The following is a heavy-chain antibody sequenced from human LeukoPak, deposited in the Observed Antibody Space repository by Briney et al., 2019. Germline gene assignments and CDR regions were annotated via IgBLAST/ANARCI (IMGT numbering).Heavy chain of an antibody. CDR2: IYTSGST. V-gene: IGHV4-61*02. CDR3: ARGHVLLWFGESTPLDY. J-gene: IGHJ4*02. Sequence: SETLSLTCTVSGGSISSGSYYWSWIRQPAGKGLEWIGRIYTSGSTNYNPSLKSRVTISVDTSKNQFSLKLSSVTAADTAVYYCARGHVLLWFGESTPLDYWGQGTLVTVSS. D-gene: IGHD3-10*01. CDR1: GGSISSGSYY.